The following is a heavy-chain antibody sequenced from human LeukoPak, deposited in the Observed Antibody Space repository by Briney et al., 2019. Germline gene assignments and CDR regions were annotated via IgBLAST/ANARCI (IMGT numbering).Heavy chain of an antibody. CDR1: GFTFSSYS. J-gene: IGHJ4*02. V-gene: IGHV3-21*01. Sequence: SGGSLRLSCAASGFTFSSYSMNWVRQAPGKGLEWVSSISSSSSFIYYADSVKGRFTISRDNAKNSLYLQMNSLRAEDTAVYYCASGNDFWSCYRDWGQGTLVTVSS. D-gene: IGHD3-3*01. CDR2: ISSSSSFI. CDR3: ASGNDFWSCYRD.